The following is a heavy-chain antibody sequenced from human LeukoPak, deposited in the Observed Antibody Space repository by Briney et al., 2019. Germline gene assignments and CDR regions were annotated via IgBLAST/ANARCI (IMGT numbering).Heavy chain of an antibody. V-gene: IGHV4-34*01. D-gene: IGHD6-6*01. CDR3: ARSSPGRVAARSDWFDP. J-gene: IGHJ5*02. CDR1: GGSFSGYY. Sequence: PSETLSLTCAVYGGSFSGYYWSWIRQPPGKGLEWIGAINHSGSTNYNPSLKSRVTISVDTSKNQFSLKLSSVTAADTAVYYCARSSPGRVAARSDWFDPWGQGTLVTVSS. CDR2: INHSGST.